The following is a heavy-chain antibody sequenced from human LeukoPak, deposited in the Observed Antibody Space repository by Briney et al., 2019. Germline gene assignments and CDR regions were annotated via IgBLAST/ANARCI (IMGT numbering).Heavy chain of an antibody. D-gene: IGHD2-2*01. CDR2: IIPIFGTA. V-gene: IGHV1-69*05. J-gene: IGHJ6*03. Sequence: ASVKVSRKASGGTFSSYAISWVRQPPGQGLEWMGGIIPIFGTANYAQKFQGRVTIHTDESTSTAYMELSSLRSEDTAVYYCAREMADIVVVPAAPAEGYYYYYMDVWGKGTTVTVSS. CDR3: AREMADIVVVPAAPAEGYYYYYMDV. CDR1: GGTFSSYA.